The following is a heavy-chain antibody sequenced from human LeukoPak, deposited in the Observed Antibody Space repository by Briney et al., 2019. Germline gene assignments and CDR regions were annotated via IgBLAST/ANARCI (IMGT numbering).Heavy chain of an antibody. CDR1: GYTLTELS. V-gene: IGHV1-24*01. D-gene: IGHD3-10*01. CDR2: FDPEDGET. Sequence: ASVKVSCKVSGYTLTELSMHWVRQAPGKGLEWMGGFDPEDGETIYAQKFQGRVTMTEDTSTDTAYMELSSLRSEDTAVYYCATPYGPGSYYNENYYYYYGMDVWGQGTTVTVSS. CDR3: ATPYGPGSYYNENYYYYYGMDV. J-gene: IGHJ6*02.